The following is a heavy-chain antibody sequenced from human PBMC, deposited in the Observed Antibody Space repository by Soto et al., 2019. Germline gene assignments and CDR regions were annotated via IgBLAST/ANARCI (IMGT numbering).Heavy chain of an antibody. J-gene: IGHJ4*02. V-gene: IGHV1-69*02. CDR2: INPILRMS. CDR3: ASSYGSGYRAFDY. D-gene: IGHD3-10*01. Sequence: QVQLVQSGAEVKKPGSSVKVSCKASGDTFSFYSINWVRQAPRLGLEWMGRINPILRMSNYAQRFQGRVTMTADKSTSTAYMELSSLRSEDTAMYYCASSYGSGYRAFDYWGQGALVTVSS. CDR1: GDTFSFYS.